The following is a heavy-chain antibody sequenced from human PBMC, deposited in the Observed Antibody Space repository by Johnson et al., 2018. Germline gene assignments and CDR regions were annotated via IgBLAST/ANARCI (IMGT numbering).Heavy chain of an antibody. CDR3: ARERTGGEETAFDI. CDR2: ISYDGSNE. Sequence: QVQLVQSGGGVVQPGRSLRLSCAASGFSFSSYAMHWVRQAPGKGLEWVTLISYDGSNERYADSVKGRFTIPRDNTKNTLTLQMNSLRAEDTGVYFCARERTGGEETAFDIWGQGTMVTVSS. D-gene: IGHD3-16*01. CDR1: GFSFSSYA. V-gene: IGHV3-30*04. J-gene: IGHJ3*02.